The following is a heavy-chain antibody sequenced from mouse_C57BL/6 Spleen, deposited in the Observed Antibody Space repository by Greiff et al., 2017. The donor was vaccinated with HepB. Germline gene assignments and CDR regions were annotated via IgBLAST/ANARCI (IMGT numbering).Heavy chain of an antibody. CDR3: ARRGIERDMDY. Sequence: DVKLVESGGDLVKPGGSLKLSCAASGFTFSSYGMSWVRQTPDKRLEWVATISSGGSYTYYPDSVKGRYTITKDKAKNTLYLQLSSLKSEDTAMYYCARRGIERDMDYWGQGTSVTVSS. J-gene: IGHJ4*01. V-gene: IGHV5-6*02. CDR2: ISSGGSYT. D-gene: IGHD5-2*01. CDR1: GFTFSSYG.